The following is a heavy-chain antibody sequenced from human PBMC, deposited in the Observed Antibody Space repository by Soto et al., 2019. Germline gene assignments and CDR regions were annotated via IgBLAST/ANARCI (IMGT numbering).Heavy chain of an antibody. Sequence: PGESLKISCKGSGYSFTSYWSGWVRQMPGKGLEWMGIIYPGDSDTRYSPSFQGQVTISADKSISTAYLQWSSLKASDTAMYYCARSNIREPPYYYDSSSRGMDVWGQGTTVTVSS. CDR1: GYSFTSYW. J-gene: IGHJ6*02. V-gene: IGHV5-51*01. CDR3: ARSNIREPPYYYDSSSRGMDV. CDR2: IYPGDSDT. D-gene: IGHD3-22*01.